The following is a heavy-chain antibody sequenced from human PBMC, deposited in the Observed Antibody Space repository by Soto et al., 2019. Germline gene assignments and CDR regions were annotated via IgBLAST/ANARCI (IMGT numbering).Heavy chain of an antibody. D-gene: IGHD6-6*01. J-gene: IGHJ4*02. V-gene: IGHV4-39*01. CDR2: IYYSGST. Sequence: SETLSLTCTVSGGSISSSSYYWGWIRQPPGKGLEWSGSIYYSGSTYYNPSLKSRVTISVDTSKNQFSLKLSSVTAADTAVYYCARWSYSSSFVYYFDYWGQGTLVTVSS. CDR1: GGSISSSSYY. CDR3: ARWSYSSSFVYYFDY.